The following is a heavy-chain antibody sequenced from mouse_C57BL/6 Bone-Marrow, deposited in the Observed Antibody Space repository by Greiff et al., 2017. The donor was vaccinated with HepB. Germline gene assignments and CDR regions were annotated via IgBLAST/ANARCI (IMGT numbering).Heavy chain of an antibody. J-gene: IGHJ2*01. D-gene: IGHD2-3*01. Sequence: VQLKESGPGLVKPSQSLSLTCSVTGYSITSGYYWNWIRQFPGNNLEWMGYISYDGSNNYNPSLKNRISITRDTSKNQFFLKLNSVTTEDTATYYCARFDGYYDPGDYWGQGTTLTVSS. CDR2: ISYDGSN. CDR3: ARFDGYYDPGDY. CDR1: GYSITSGYY. V-gene: IGHV3-6*01.